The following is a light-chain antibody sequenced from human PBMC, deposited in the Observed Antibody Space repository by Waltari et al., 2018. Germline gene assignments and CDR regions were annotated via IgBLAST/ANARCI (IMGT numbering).Light chain of an antibody. V-gene: IGKV3-15*01. Sequence: VMSQSPATLSVSPGVRVTLSCRASQSLTSNLAWYQQKPGQPPRLLIFGASTRATGVSDRFSGSGTTTQFSLTISSLQPEDFAVYFCQQYNRWPSTFGQGTKLDIK. CDR3: QQYNRWPST. CDR1: QSLTSN. CDR2: GAS. J-gene: IGKJ2*01.